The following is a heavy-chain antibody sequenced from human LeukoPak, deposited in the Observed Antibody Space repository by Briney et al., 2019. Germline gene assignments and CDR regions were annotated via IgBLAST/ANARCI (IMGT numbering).Heavy chain of an antibody. V-gene: IGHV1-8*01. J-gene: IGHJ5*02. Sequence: GASVKVSCKASGYTFTSYDINWVRQATGQGLEWMGWMNPNSGNTGYAQKFQGRVTMTRNTSISTAYMELSSLRSEDTAVYHCARGAVYGSGSYYNGFDPWGQGTLVTVSS. D-gene: IGHD3-10*01. CDR1: GYTFTSYD. CDR3: ARGAVYGSGSYYNGFDP. CDR2: MNPNSGNT.